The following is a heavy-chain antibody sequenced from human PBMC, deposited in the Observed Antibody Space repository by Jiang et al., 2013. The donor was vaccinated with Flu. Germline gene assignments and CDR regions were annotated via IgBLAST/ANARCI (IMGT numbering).Heavy chain of an antibody. CDR3: AREQFGPSKY. Sequence: FSPAWMSWIRQAPGRAAVVATXNHDGSETRHVDSVKGRFTVSRDNAKNSLYLQMNSLRAEDTAVYYCAREQFGPSKYWGQGTLVTVSS. D-gene: IGHD3-10*01. CDR1: FSPAW. CDR2: XNHDGSET. J-gene: IGHJ4*02. V-gene: IGHV3-7*05.